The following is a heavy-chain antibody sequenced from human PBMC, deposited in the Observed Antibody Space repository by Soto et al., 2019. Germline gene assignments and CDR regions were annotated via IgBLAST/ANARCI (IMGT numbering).Heavy chain of an antibody. CDR1: GFTISKTW. V-gene: IGHV3-21*01. CDR3: ARVAY. Sequence: GLLRLSLENSGFTISKTWMSWVLQVPGKVLEWVASISSASSETWYSDSVKGRFIISRDNAQNSLFLQMKTMRPDDSAIYYCARVAYWGPGTQVTVSS. J-gene: IGHJ4*02. CDR2: ISSASSET.